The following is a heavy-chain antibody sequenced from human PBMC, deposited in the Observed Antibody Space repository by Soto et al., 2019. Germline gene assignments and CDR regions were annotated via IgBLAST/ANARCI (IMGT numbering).Heavy chain of an antibody. CDR1: GFTFSSYA. CDR2: ISSNGGST. V-gene: IGHV3-64*01. D-gene: IGHD3-16*02. Sequence: GGSLRLSCAASGFTFSSYAMHWVRQAPGKGLEYVSAISSNGGSTYYANSVKGRFTISRDNSKNTLYLQMGSLRAEDMAVYYCACAVGDYIWGSYRYTSIDAFDIWGQGTMVTVSS. J-gene: IGHJ3*02. CDR3: ACAVGDYIWGSYRYTSIDAFDI.